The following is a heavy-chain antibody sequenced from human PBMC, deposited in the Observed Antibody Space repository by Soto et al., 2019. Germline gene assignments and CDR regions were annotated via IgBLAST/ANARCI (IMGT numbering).Heavy chain of an antibody. V-gene: IGHV3-7*01. CDR1: GFNVRSYW. CDR3: ARDTGDDYVI. CDR2: IKEDGSEI. J-gene: IGHJ4*02. D-gene: IGHD5-12*01. Sequence: GGSLRLSCAVSGFNVRSYWMSWVRQAPGKGLEWVASIKEDGSEIYYLQSVRGRLAISRDSAGNALQLAMNYLSAEGTATYFCARDTGDDYVIWCQGTLVTVS.